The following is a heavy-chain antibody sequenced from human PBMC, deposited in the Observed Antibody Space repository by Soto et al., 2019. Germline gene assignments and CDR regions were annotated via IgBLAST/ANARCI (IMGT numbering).Heavy chain of an antibody. CDR2: ISAYNGNT. CDR1: GYTFSSYH. J-gene: IGHJ4*01. Sequence: QIQLVQSGAEVKKPGASVKISCKASGYTFSSYHITWVRQAPGQGLEWMGWISAYNGNTNYAQNLQGRVTMTTDPSTSTAYMELRCLRSDDTAVYYCARDLPPVDYWGQGTLVTVSS. V-gene: IGHV1-18*01. CDR3: ARDLPPVDY.